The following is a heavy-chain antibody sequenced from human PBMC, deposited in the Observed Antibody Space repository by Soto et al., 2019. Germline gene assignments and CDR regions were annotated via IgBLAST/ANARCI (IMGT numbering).Heavy chain of an antibody. CDR1: GFTFSSYW. D-gene: IGHD3-10*01. CDR3: AREVRGVYYGMDV. Sequence: GGSLRLSCAASGFTFSSYWMHWVRQAPGKGLVCVSRINSDGSSTSYADSVKGRFTISRDNAKNTLYLQMNSLRAEDTAVYYCAREVRGVYYGMDVWGQGTTVTVSS. CDR2: INSDGSST. V-gene: IGHV3-74*01. J-gene: IGHJ6*02.